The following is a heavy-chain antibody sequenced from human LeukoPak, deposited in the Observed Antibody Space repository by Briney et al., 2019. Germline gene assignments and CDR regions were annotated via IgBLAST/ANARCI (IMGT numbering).Heavy chain of an antibody. Sequence: GASVKVSCKASEYTFTDYYVHWVRQAPGQGLEWMGWLNPRSGDTEYAQNFQGRVTMTRDPSISTAYMDLSSLTSDDTAVYYCARGVEPLAANTLAYWGQGTLVTVSS. J-gene: IGHJ4*02. D-gene: IGHD1-14*01. CDR1: EYTFTDYY. CDR3: ARGVEPLAANTLAY. V-gene: IGHV1-2*02. CDR2: LNPRSGDT.